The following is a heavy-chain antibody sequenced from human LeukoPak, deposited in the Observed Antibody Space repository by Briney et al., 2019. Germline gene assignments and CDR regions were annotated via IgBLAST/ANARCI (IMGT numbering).Heavy chain of an antibody. J-gene: IGHJ4*02. CDR2: ISGSSSYI. D-gene: IGHD3-10*01. CDR1: GFTFSTYN. Sequence: PGGSLRLSCAASGFTFSTYNMNWVRQAPGKGLEWVSSISGSSSYIYYADSVKGRFSISRDNAKNSLYLQMNSLRAEDTALYHCAREMVRGVIVGIDYWGQGTLVTVSS. CDR3: AREMVRGVIVGIDY. V-gene: IGHV3-21*04.